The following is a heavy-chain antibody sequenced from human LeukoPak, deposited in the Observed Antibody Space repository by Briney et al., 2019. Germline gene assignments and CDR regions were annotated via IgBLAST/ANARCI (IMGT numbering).Heavy chain of an antibody. CDR1: GFTFSSYW. Sequence: GGSLRLSXAASGFTFSSYWMHWVRQAPGKGVVWVSRINSDGSSTSYADSVKGRFTISRDNAKNTLYLQMNSLRAEDTAVYYCARDLLGNSGSYLRHPNGPPFDYWGQGTLVTVSS. D-gene: IGHD1-26*01. J-gene: IGHJ4*02. CDR2: INSDGSST. V-gene: IGHV3-74*01. CDR3: ARDLLGNSGSYLRHPNGPPFDY.